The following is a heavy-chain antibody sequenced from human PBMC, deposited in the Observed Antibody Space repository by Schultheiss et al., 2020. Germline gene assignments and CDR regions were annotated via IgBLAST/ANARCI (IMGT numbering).Heavy chain of an antibody. J-gene: IGHJ4*02. Sequence: ASVKVSCKASGYTFTDYPINWVRQAPGQGLEWMGRINPNSGGTNYAQKFQGRVTMTRDTSISTAYMELSRLRSDDTAVYYCARGRSGDYYFDYWGQGTLVNVSS. V-gene: IGHV1-2*06. CDR3: ARGRSGDYYFDY. D-gene: IGHD3-3*01. CDR2: INPNSGGT. CDR1: GYTFTDYP.